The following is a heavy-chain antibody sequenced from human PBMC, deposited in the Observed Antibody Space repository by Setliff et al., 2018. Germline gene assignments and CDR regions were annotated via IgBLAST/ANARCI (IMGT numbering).Heavy chain of an antibody. D-gene: IGHD5-12*01. CDR1: GYSFTNYW. CDR2: IKQDGSEK. J-gene: IGHJ3*02. CDR3: ARDWPWMATIFDAFDI. Sequence: PGESLKISCKASGYSFTNYWIAWVRQMPGKGLEWVANIKQDGSEKYYVDSVKGRFTISRDNAKNSLYLQMNSLRAEDTAVYYCARDWPWMATIFDAFDIWGQGTMVTVSS. V-gene: IGHV3-7*01.